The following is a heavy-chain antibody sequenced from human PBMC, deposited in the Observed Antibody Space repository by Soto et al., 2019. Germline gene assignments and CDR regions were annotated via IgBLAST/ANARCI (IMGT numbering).Heavy chain of an antibody. CDR1: GYTFISYG. CDR3: ARVEWDLRAFDI. CDR2: VSAYNDNT. D-gene: IGHD1-26*01. J-gene: IGHJ3*02. V-gene: IGHV1-18*01. Sequence: ASVKVSCKASGYTFISYGISWVRQAPGQGLEWTGWVSAYNDNTNYAQKLQGRVTMTTDTSTSTAYMELRNLRSDDTAVYYCARVEWDLRAFDIWGQGTMVTVSS.